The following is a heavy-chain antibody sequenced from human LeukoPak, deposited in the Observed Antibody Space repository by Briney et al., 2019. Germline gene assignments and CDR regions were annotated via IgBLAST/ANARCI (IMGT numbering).Heavy chain of an antibody. Sequence: GESLKISCKGSGYSFTSYWIGWVRQMPGKGLEWMGIIYPGDSDTRYSPSFQGQVTIPADKSISTAYLQWSSLKASDTAMYYCARHGRGYSSSWYAFDIWGQGTMVTVSS. V-gene: IGHV5-51*01. CDR2: IYPGDSDT. CDR1: GYSFTSYW. J-gene: IGHJ3*02. CDR3: ARHGRGYSSSWYAFDI. D-gene: IGHD6-13*01.